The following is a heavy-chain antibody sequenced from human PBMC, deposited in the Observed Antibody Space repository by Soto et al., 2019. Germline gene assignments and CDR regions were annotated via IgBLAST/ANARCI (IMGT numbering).Heavy chain of an antibody. CDR3: ARAVVVVAATPGDFDY. V-gene: IGHV4-30-4*01. D-gene: IGHD2-15*01. CDR1: GGSISSGDYY. Sequence: QVQLQESGPGLVKPSQTLSLTCTVSGGSISSGDYYWSWIRQPPGKGLEWIGYIYYSGSTYYNPSLKSRVTISVDTSKNQFSLKLSSVTAADTAVYYCARAVVVVAATPGDFDYWGQGTLVTVSS. CDR2: IYYSGST. J-gene: IGHJ4*02.